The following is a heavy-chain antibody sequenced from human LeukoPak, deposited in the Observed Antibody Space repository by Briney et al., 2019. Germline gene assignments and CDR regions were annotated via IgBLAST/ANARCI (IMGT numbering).Heavy chain of an antibody. CDR2: IYIGGST. Sequence: SETLSLTCIVSGGSISSYYWNWIRQSAGKGLEWIGRIYIGGSTSYNPSLKSRVTMSVDTSKIQFSLNLTSVTAADTAVYYCVMVRGPPGGFDYWGQGTLVTVSS. CDR1: GGSISSYY. V-gene: IGHV4-4*07. CDR3: VMVRGPPGGFDY. J-gene: IGHJ4*02. D-gene: IGHD3-10*01.